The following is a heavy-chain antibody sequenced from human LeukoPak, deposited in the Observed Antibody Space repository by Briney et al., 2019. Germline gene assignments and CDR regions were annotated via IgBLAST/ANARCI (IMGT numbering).Heavy chain of an antibody. D-gene: IGHD5-24*01. CDR1: GGSISTSNYY. CDR2: IFYSGST. J-gene: IGHJ3*02. V-gene: IGHV4-39*07. Sequence: SETLSLTCTVSGGSISTSNYYWGWIRQPPGKGLEWIGNIFYSGSTYYSPSLRSRVTISLDTSRNQFSLRLNSVTAADTAVYYCARELSGRDGCNSAFDIWGQGTMVTVSS. CDR3: ARELSGRDGCNSAFDI.